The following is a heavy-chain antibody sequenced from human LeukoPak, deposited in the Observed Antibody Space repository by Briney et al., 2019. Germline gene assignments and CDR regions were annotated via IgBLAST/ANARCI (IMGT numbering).Heavy chain of an antibody. Sequence: PSETLSLTCTVSGDSLSSGHHYWTWIRQRPGQGLERIGSVYHNENAYYSPSLRGRSTISIDTSKSQFYLMLTSVTAADTAVYYCARATYKASMLDRYFDYWGPGVLVTVSS. J-gene: IGHJ4*02. CDR2: VYHNENA. V-gene: IGHV4-31*03. CDR3: ARATYKASMLDRYFDY. CDR1: GDSLSSGHHY. D-gene: IGHD1-14*01.